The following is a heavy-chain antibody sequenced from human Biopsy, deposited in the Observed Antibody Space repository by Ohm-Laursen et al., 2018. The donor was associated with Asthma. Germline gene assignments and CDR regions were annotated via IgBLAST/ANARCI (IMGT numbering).Heavy chain of an antibody. CDR3: ARCQVGYSSGWSLLLKKIYYSGMDV. D-gene: IGHD6-19*01. CDR1: GGTFSNFA. Sequence: GSSVKVSCKAPGGTFSNFAISWVRQAPGQGLEWLGEIMTVFGTTNYAQKFQGRVTITAGESTSTAYMEVTSLRSEDTAIYYCARCQVGYSSGWSLLLKKIYYSGMDVWGQGTAVTVSS. V-gene: IGHV1-69*01. CDR2: IMTVFGTT. J-gene: IGHJ6*02.